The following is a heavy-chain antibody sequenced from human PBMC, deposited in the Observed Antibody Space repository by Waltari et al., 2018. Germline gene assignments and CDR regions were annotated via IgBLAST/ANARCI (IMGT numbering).Heavy chain of an antibody. V-gene: IGHV3-21*02. CDR1: GLTFIPYN. J-gene: IGHJ4*02. Sequence: EVQLVESGGGPVRPGGSLRVACAASGLTFIPYNMNWVRQAPGKGLEWVSSISSTSTYMHYADSVKGRFTISRDDAKNSLYLQLNSLRAEDTAVYYCATGGWGFYLGYWGQGTLVTVSS. D-gene: IGHD7-27*01. CDR2: ISSTSTYM. CDR3: ATGGWGFYLGY.